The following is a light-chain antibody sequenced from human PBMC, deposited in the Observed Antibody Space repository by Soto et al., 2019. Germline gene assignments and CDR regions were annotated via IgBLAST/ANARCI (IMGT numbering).Light chain of an antibody. CDR3: QQYGSYPNP. CDR2: GAS. CDR1: ESVSSNY. Sequence: EIQMTQSPATLSVSIGERATLSCRASESVSSNYLAWYQQKPGQAPRLLIYGASSRAAGIPDRFSGSGSGTDFTLTISSLQPEDVAMYYCQQYGSYPNPFGQVT. V-gene: IGKV3-20*01. J-gene: IGKJ1*01.